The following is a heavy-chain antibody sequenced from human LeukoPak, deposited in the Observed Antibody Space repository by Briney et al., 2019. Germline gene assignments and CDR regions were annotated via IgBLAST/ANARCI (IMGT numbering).Heavy chain of an antibody. J-gene: IGHJ4*02. CDR1: GFSVSDPLSY. D-gene: IGHD3-9*01. Sequence: SETLSPTCTVSGFSVSDPLSYWGWVRQPPGKGLEWIAEINFIGRTSYDSSLNSRVTMSVDTSKNQFSLKMTSVSAADTAVYFCARPTKGRYFDYIFAFWGQGILVTVSS. V-gene: IGHV4-39*01. CDR3: ARPTKGRYFDYIFAF. CDR2: INFIGRT.